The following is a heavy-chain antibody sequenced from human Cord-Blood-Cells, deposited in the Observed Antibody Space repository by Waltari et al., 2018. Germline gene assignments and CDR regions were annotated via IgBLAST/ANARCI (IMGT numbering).Heavy chain of an antibody. CDR2: IYSGGST. V-gene: IGHV3-53*01. CDR3: ARSFRFLEWLGWFDP. Sequence: EVQLVESGGGLIQPGGSLRLSCAASGFTVSSNYMSWVRKAPGKGLEWVSVIYSGGSTYYADSVKGRFTISRDNSKNTLYLQMNSLRAEDTAVYYCARSFRFLEWLGWFDPWGQGTLVTVSS. D-gene: IGHD3-3*01. CDR1: GFTVSSNY. J-gene: IGHJ5*02.